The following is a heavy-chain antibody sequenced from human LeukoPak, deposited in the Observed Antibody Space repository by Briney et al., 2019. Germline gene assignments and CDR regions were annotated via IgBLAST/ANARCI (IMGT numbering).Heavy chain of an antibody. D-gene: IGHD2-15*01. CDR2: ISGSGGNT. Sequence: GGSLRLSCAASGFTFSSYAMSWVRQAPGKGLEWVSAISGSGGNTYYADSVKGRFTISRDNSKNTLYLQMNSLRAEDTAVYYCAKGGRAAHYFDYWGQGTLVTVSS. CDR3: AKGGRAAHYFDY. J-gene: IGHJ4*02. V-gene: IGHV3-23*01. CDR1: GFTFSSYA.